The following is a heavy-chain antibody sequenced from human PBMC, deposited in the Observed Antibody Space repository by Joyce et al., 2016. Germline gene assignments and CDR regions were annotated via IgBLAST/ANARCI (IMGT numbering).Heavy chain of an antibody. V-gene: IGHV4-4*09. Sequence: QVQLQESGPGLVKPSETLSLTCTVSGGSIRIDYWNWIRQAPGKGREWIGNIYSSRSTDYNPSLKSRVTISIDTSKNEFSLKLSSVTAADTAVYYCARSGGNSRFDYWGQGTLVTVSS. J-gene: IGHJ4*02. CDR1: GGSIRIDY. CDR3: ARSGGNSRFDY. CDR2: IYSSRST.